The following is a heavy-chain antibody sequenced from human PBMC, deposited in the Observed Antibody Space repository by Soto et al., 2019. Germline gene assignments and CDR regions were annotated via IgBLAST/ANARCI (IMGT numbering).Heavy chain of an antibody. CDR1: GFTFSSYG. D-gene: IGHD3-22*01. J-gene: IGHJ4*02. Sequence: GGSLRLSCAASGFTFSSYGMHWVRQAPGKGLEWVAVISYDGSNKYYADSVKGRFTISRDNSKNTLYLQMNSLRAEDTAVYYCAKGGYDSSGKYYFDYWGQGTLVTVSS. CDR3: AKGGYDSSGKYYFDY. CDR2: ISYDGSNK. V-gene: IGHV3-30*18.